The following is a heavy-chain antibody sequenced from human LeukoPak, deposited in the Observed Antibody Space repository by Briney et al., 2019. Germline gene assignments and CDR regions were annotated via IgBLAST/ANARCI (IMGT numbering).Heavy chain of an antibody. CDR1: GGTFSSYA. CDR3: ASPITAMVNDAFDI. Sequence: GASVKVSCKASGGTFSSYAISLVRQAPGQGLEWMGGIIPIFGTANYAQKFQGRVTITADESTSTAYMELSSLRSEDTAVYYCASPITAMVNDAFDIWGQGTMVTVSS. V-gene: IGHV1-69*13. D-gene: IGHD5-18*01. J-gene: IGHJ3*02. CDR2: IIPIFGTA.